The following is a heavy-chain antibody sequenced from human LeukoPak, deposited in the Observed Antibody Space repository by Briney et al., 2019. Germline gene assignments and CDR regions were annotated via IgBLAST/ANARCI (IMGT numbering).Heavy chain of an antibody. CDR1: GGSISNSNW. V-gene: IGHV4-4*02. CDR3: ARRRIPATITGSKLSSRFDT. J-gene: IGHJ1*01. D-gene: IGHD5-12*01. Sequence: SETLSLTCTVSGGSISNSNWWGWVRQPPGKGLECIGEIYHLGATNYNPSLKSRIKMSVDTSKNQFSVNLNSVTAADTAFYYCARRRIPATITGSKLSSRFDTWGQGTLVTVSS. CDR2: IYHLGAT.